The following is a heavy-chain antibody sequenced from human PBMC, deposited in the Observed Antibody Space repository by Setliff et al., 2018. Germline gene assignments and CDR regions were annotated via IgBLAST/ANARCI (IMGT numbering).Heavy chain of an antibody. CDR2: IHHSGST. V-gene: IGHV4-34*01. Sequence: SETLSLTCAVYGGSLSDYYWSWIRQPPGKGLEWIGEIHHSGSTNYNPSLKSRVTISVDTSKNQFSLKLSSVTAADTAVFYCARLSGYYFDYWGQGTLVTVSS. D-gene: IGHD3-22*01. J-gene: IGHJ4*02. CDR1: GGSLSDYY. CDR3: ARLSGYYFDY.